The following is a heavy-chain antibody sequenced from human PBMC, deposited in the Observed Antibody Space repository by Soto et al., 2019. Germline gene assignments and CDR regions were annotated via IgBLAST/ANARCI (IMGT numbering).Heavy chain of an antibody. CDR3: ARDFFDSSDYTTNWFEP. V-gene: IGHV4-39*01. D-gene: IGHD3-22*01. Sequence: SETRSLTCSGSGATLSNSRFYSAGIRQPPGEGLEWIGSIYHTGNAYYNPSLKSRVTISVDTSKNQFSLKLTSVTAADAALYYCARDFFDSSDYTTNWFEPWGQGTLVTVSS. CDR2: IYHTGNA. J-gene: IGHJ5*02. CDR1: GATLSNSRFY.